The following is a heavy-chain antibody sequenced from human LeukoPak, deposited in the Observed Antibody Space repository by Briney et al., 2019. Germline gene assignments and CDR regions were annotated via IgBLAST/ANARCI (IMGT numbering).Heavy chain of an antibody. CDR1: GGSISSSSYY. Sequence: PSETLSLTCTVSGGSISSSSYYWGWIRQPPGKGLEWIGRIYYSGSTYYNPSLKSRVTISVDTSKNQFSLKLSSVTAADTAVYYCARLGYCSSTSCYGDYYYYGMDVWGQGTTVTVSS. J-gene: IGHJ6*02. CDR2: IYYSGST. D-gene: IGHD2-2*01. V-gene: IGHV4-39*01. CDR3: ARLGYCSSTSCYGDYYYYGMDV.